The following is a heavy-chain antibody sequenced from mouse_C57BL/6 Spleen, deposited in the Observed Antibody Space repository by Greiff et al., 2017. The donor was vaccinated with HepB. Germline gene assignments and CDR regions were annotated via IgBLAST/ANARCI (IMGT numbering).Heavy chain of an antibody. CDR3: ARGLPFDY. D-gene: IGHD2-4*01. V-gene: IGHV3-6*01. CDR1: GYSITSGYY. J-gene: IGHJ2*01. Sequence: EESGPGLVKPSQSLSLTCSVTGYSITSGYYWNWIRQFPGNKLEWMGYISYDGSNNYNPSLKNRISITRDTSKNQFFLKLNSVTTEDTATYYCARGLPFDYWGQGTTLTVSS. CDR2: ISYDGSN.